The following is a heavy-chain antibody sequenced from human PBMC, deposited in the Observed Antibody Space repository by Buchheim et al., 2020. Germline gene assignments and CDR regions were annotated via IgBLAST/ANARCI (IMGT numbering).Heavy chain of an antibody. CDR2: IKSDGSTT. V-gene: IGHV3-74*01. CDR1: GFTFSRYW. D-gene: IGHD6-13*01. J-gene: IGHJ6*02. Sequence: EVQLVESGGGLVQPGGSLRLACAASGFTFSRYWMHWARQAPGKGMVWVSRIKSDGSTTSYADYVKCRFSISRDNAKNKLYLKMNSLRAEDTAMYYCARDDISAAGTNYYYGLDVWGQGTT. CDR3: ARDDISAAGTNYYYGLDV.